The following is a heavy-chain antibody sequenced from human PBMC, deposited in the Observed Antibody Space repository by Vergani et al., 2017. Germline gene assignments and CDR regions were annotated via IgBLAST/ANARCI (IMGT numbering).Heavy chain of an antibody. CDR2: IRSKAYGQAT. CDR1: GFTFGYYA. Sequence: EVQLVESGGDLVQPGRSLRLSCTASGFTFGYYAMDWFRQAPGQGLEWVGGIRSKAYGQATIYAASVKGRFTIERDDSKSIAYLQMNNLQTEDTAMYYCVRDQVTMLRGSDALDIWGQGTMVTVSS. D-gene: IGHD3-10*01. CDR3: VRDQVTMLRGSDALDI. J-gene: IGHJ3*02. V-gene: IGHV3-49*03.